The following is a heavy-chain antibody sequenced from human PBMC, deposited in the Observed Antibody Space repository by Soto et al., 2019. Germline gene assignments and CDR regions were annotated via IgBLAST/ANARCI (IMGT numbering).Heavy chain of an antibody. CDR3: AKGSYCTNGICYNY. J-gene: IGHJ4*02. CDR1: GFTFSTYA. Sequence: LRLSCAASGFTFSTYAMSWVRQAPGKGLEWVSAISGSGGSTYYADSVKGRFTISRDNSKNTLYLQMNSLRAEDTAVYYCAKGSYCTNGICYNYWGQGTLVTVSS. D-gene: IGHD2-8*01. V-gene: IGHV3-23*01. CDR2: ISGSGGST.